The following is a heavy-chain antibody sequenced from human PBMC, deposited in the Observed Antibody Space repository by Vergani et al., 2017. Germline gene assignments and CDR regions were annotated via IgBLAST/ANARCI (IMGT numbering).Heavy chain of an antibody. Sequence: QVQLQQWGAGLLKPSETLSLTCAVYGGSFSGYYWSWIRQTPGKGLEWIGDIIHSGSTNYNPSLKSRVTISVDTSKNQFSLKLSSVTAADTAVYYCARGQARRFGEIHDYWGQGTLVTVSS. CDR2: IIHSGST. V-gene: IGHV4-34*01. CDR1: GGSFSGYY. D-gene: IGHD3-10*01. J-gene: IGHJ4*02. CDR3: ARGQARRFGEIHDY.